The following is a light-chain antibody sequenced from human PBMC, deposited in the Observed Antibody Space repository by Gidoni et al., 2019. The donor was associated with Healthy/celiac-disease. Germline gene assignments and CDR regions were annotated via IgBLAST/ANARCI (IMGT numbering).Light chain of an antibody. CDR3: QQYGSSPET. J-gene: IGKJ1*01. Sequence: EIVLTQSPGTLSLSPGERATLSCRARQSVSSSYLAWYQQNPGHAPRRLIYGASSRATGIPDRFSGSGSGTDFTLTISRLEPEDFAVYYCQQYGSSPETFGQGTKVEIK. CDR1: QSVSSSY. CDR2: GAS. V-gene: IGKV3-20*01.